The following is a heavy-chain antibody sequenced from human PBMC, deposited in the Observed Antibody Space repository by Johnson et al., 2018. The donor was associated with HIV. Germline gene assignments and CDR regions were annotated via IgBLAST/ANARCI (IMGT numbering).Heavy chain of an antibody. V-gene: IGHV3-30*18. CDR1: GFTFSSYG. Sequence: QVQLVESGGGVVQPGRSLRLSCAASGFTFSSYGMHWVRQAPGKGLEWVAVISYDGSNKYYADSVKGRFTISRDNSKNTLYLQMNSLRDEDTAVYYCAKGFGASSSAFDIWGQGTMVTVSS. J-gene: IGHJ3*02. CDR3: AKGFGASSSAFDI. CDR2: ISYDGSNK. D-gene: IGHD1-26*01.